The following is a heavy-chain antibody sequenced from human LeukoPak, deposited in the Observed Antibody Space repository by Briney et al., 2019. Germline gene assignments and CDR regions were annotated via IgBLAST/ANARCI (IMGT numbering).Heavy chain of an antibody. V-gene: IGHV3-23*01. CDR3: AKSVAIYFYYGLDV. CDR2: ISGSGGST. Sequence: GGSLRLSCAASGFTFRHSWLSWIRQTPGKGLEWVSAISGSGGSTYYADSVKGRFTISRDNSKNTLFLQMDSLRAEDTAPYYCAKSVAIYFYYGLDVWGQGTTVTVSS. D-gene: IGHD3-3*01. CDR1: GFTFRHSW. J-gene: IGHJ6*02.